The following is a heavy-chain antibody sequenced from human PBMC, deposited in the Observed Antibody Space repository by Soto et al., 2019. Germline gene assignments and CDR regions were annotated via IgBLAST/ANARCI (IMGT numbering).Heavy chain of an antibody. J-gene: IGHJ4*02. CDR1: GFTFSSYA. CDR3: ARPGSGSYYDY. D-gene: IGHD1-26*01. CDR2: ISGSGDST. Sequence: EVQLLESGGGLVQPGGSLRLSCAASGFTFSSYAMRWVRQAPVKGLEWVSAISGSGDSTYYADSVKGRFTISRDNSKNTLYLQMNSLRAEDTAVYYCARPGSGSYYDYWGQGTTVTVSS. V-gene: IGHV3-23*01.